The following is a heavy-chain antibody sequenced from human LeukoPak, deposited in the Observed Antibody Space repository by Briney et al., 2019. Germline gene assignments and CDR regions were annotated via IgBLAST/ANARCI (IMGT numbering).Heavy chain of an antibody. CDR2: ITPNTGDT. CDR1: GYTFTGYY. V-gene: IGHV1-2*06. D-gene: IGHD3-3*01. CDR3: ARDLVGGIWSAGF. Sequence: ASVKVSCKASGYTFTGYYVHWVRQAPGQGLEWMGRITPNTGDTIYAQRFQGRATMTRDTSISAAYMELSSLRSGDTAIYYCARDLVGGIWSAGFWGQGTLVTVSS. J-gene: IGHJ4*02.